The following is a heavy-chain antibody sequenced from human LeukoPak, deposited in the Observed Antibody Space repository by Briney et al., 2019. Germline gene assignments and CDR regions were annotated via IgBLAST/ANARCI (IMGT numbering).Heavy chain of an antibody. D-gene: IGHD6-19*01. CDR1: GFTFGSYN. CDR2: ISHDGNKK. J-gene: IGHJ4*02. V-gene: IGHV3-30*18. CDR3: AKDFGDYSGWYFDY. Sequence: GRSLRLSCAASGFTFGSYNMHWVRQGPGKGLEWVTVISHDGNKKYYADSVKGRFTISRDNSKNTLYLQMNSLRAEDTAIYYCAKDFGDYSGWYFDYWGLGTLVTASS.